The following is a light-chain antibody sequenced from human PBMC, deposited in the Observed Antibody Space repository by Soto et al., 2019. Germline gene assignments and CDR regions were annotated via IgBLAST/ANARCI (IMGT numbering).Light chain of an antibody. Sequence: DVRMTQSPSSLSASVGDTITITCRASRTINTYLNWFQQKPGEPPRLLIYGASTLHDGVPSRFSGSVYGADFTLTISGLQPEDFASYHCQQTYSDISFGGGTKV. CDR2: GAS. CDR3: QQTYSDIS. CDR1: RTINTY. J-gene: IGKJ4*01. V-gene: IGKV1-39*01.